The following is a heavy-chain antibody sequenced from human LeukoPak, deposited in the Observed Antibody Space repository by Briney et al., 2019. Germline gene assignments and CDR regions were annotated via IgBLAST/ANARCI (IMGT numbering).Heavy chain of an antibody. CDR1: GYTFTSYN. CDR2: INPTSGSS. Sequence: ASVKVSCKASGYTFTSYNTHWVRQAPGQGLEWMGVINPTSGSSNYARKFQGRVTMTRDTSTSTVYMELSSLRSEDTAVYYCARHSSRGHYYDFDFWGQGSLVTVSS. J-gene: IGHJ4*02. CDR3: ARHSSRGHYYDFDF. V-gene: IGHV1-46*01. D-gene: IGHD3-22*01.